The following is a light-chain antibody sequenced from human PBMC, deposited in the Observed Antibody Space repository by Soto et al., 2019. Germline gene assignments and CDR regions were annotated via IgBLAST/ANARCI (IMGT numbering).Light chain of an antibody. J-gene: IGKJ1*01. CDR2: DAS. Sequence: DLEMTQSPSTLSASVGDRLTMTCRASQSISSWLAWYQQKPGKAPKLLIYDASSLESGVPSRFSGSGSGTEFTLTISSLQPEDFATYYCQQYNSYWTVGQGTKVDIK. CDR3: QQYNSYWT. V-gene: IGKV1-5*01. CDR1: QSISSW.